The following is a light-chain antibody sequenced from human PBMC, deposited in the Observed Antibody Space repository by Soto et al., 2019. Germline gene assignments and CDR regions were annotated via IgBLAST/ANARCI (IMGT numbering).Light chain of an antibody. J-gene: IGLJ2*01. Sequence: QAVVTQPPSSSGTPGQRVTISCSGSSSNIGSNTVNWYQQLPGTAPKLLIYSNNQRPSGVPDRFSGSKSGTSASLAISGLQSEDEADYYCAAWEDSLNVLFGGGTKVTVL. CDR3: AAWEDSLNVL. CDR2: SNN. V-gene: IGLV1-44*01. CDR1: SSNIGSNT.